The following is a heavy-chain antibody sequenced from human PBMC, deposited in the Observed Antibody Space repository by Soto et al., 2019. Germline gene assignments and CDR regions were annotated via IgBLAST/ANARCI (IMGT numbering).Heavy chain of an antibody. Sequence: ASETLSLTCAVSGGSISSGGYSWSWIRQPPGKGLEWIGYIYYSGSTYYNPSLKSRVTISVDTSKNQFSLKLSSVTAADTAVYYCARHPSDFWFDPWGQGTQVTVSS. V-gene: IGHV4-30-2*05. CDR3: ARHPSDFWFDP. CDR1: GGSISSGGYS. J-gene: IGHJ5*02. CDR2: IYYSGST. D-gene: IGHD2-21*02.